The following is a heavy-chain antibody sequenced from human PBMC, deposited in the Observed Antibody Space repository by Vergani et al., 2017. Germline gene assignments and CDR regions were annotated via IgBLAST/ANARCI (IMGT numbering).Heavy chain of an antibody. J-gene: IGHJ1*01. Sequence: VQLVESGGGLVQPGGSLRLSCAASGFTFGDCYMAWIRLAPGKGLDWVASIKRDGTETFYVDSVKGRFTISRDNAKTTLYLQMNSLRDEDRGVYYCARSSGGSAPYLHYWGQGTLVTVAS. CDR3: ARSSGGSAPYLHY. CDR1: GFTFGDCY. D-gene: IGHD2-15*01. CDR2: IKRDGTET. V-gene: IGHV3-7*01.